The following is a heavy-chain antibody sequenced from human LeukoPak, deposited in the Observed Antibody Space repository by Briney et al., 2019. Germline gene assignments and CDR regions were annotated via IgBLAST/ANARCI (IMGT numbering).Heavy chain of an antibody. J-gene: IGHJ4*02. D-gene: IGHD1-26*01. CDR1: GFSFSSYS. CDR3: ARSFSGSYGCDY. V-gene: IGHV3-48*01. CDR2: ISSSSSTI. Sequence: PGGSLRLSCAASGFSFSSYSMNWVRQAPGKGLEWVSYISSSSSTIYYADSVKGRFTISRDNAKNSVYLQMNSLRAEDTAVYYCARSFSGSYGCDYWRQGTLVTVSS.